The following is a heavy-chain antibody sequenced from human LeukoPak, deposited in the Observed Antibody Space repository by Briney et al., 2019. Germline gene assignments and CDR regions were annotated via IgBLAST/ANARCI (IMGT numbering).Heavy chain of an antibody. Sequence: GGSLRLSCAASGFTFSNAWMSWVRQAPGKGLEWVSGISGSGSSTYYADSVKGRFTISRDNSRNTLYLQMNSLRAEDTALYYCARDPGYCDSAPCPTIRGFANWGQGTLVTVSS. V-gene: IGHV3-23*01. J-gene: IGHJ4*02. CDR2: ISGSGSST. CDR1: GFTFSNAW. CDR3: ARDPGYCDSAPCPTIRGFAN. D-gene: IGHD2-15*01.